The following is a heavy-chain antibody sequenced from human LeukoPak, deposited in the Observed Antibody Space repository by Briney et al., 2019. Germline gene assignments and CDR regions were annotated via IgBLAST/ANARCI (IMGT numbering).Heavy chain of an antibody. CDR2: MNPNSGNT. J-gene: IGHJ4*02. V-gene: IGHV1-8*02. Sequence: GALVKVSCKASGYTFTSYGINWVRQATGQGLEWMGWMNPNSGNTGYAQKFQGRVTMTRNTSISTAYMELSSLRSEDTAVYYCARGIAAAGTGSYFDYWGQGTLVTVSS. CDR1: GYTFTSYG. D-gene: IGHD6-13*01. CDR3: ARGIAAAGTGSYFDY.